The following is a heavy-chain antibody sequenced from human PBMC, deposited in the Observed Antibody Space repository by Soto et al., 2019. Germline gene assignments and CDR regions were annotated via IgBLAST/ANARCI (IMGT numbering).Heavy chain of an antibody. D-gene: IGHD4-17*01. CDR3: ARDYGDFAKLGGMDV. J-gene: IGHJ6*02. CDR1: GFTFSSYG. V-gene: IGHV3-33*01. CDR2: IWYDGSNK. Sequence: GGSLRLSCAASGFTFSSYGMHWVRQAPGKGLEWVAVIWYDGSNKYYADSVKGRFTISRDNSKNTLYLQMNSLRAEDTAVYYCARDYGDFAKLGGMDVWGQGTTVTVSS.